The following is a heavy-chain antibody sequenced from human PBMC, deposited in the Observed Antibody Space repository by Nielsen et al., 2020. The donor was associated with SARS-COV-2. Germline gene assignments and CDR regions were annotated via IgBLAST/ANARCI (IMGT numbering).Heavy chain of an antibody. CDR2: ISSSSSTI. V-gene: IGHV3-48*01. CDR1: GFAFSSYS. Sequence: GESLKISCAASGFAFSSYSMNWVRQAPGKGLEWVSYISSSSSTIYYADSVKGRFTISRDNAKNSLYLQMNSLRAEDTAVYYCARILEGFSKGFDYWGQGTLVTSPQ. D-gene: IGHD3-3*01. CDR3: ARILEGFSKGFDY. J-gene: IGHJ4*02.